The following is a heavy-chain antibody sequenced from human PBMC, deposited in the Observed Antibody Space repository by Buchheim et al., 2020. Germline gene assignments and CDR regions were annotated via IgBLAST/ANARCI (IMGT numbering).Heavy chain of an antibody. D-gene: IGHD4-23*01. Sequence: QVQLQQWGAGLLKPSETLSLTCAVYGGSFSGYYWSWIRQPPGKGLEWIGEINHSGSTNYNPSLKSRVTISVDTSKKQFSLKLSSVTAADTAVYYCARGSARWTQYYYYYYGMDVWGQGTT. CDR2: INHSGST. J-gene: IGHJ6*02. V-gene: IGHV4-34*01. CDR1: GGSFSGYY. CDR3: ARGSARWTQYYYYYYGMDV.